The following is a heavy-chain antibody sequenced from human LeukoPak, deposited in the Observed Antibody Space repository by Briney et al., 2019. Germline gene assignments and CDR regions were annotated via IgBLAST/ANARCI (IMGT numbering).Heavy chain of an antibody. Sequence: GGSLRLSSAPSGFTFINYAATWVRQAPGKGLEWVSAISNSGGTTYYADSVKGRFTMSIDNSKNTVDLQMNSLRAEDTAEYYCAKSTRRLPIKSFLDCCGQGTLVTVSS. V-gene: IGHV3-23*01. CDR3: AKSTRRLPIKSFLDC. CDR2: ISNSGGTT. D-gene: IGHD3-16*01. J-gene: IGHJ4*02. CDR1: GFTFINYA.